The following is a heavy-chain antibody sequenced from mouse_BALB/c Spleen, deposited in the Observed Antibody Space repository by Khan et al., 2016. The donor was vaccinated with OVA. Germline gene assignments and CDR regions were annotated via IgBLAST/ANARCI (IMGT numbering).Heavy chain of an antibody. CDR1: GFTFSSYA. CDR2: ISSCGST. D-gene: IGHD1-1*01. Sequence: EVELVESGGGLVKPGGSLKLSCAASGFTFSSYAMSWVRQTPEKRLEWVASISSCGSTYYPDSVKGRFTISRDNARNILYLQMSSLRSEDTAMYYCARGHYYGSSYDYWYFDVWGAGTTVTVSS. J-gene: IGHJ1*01. V-gene: IGHV5-6-5*01. CDR3: ARGHYYGSSYDYWYFDV.